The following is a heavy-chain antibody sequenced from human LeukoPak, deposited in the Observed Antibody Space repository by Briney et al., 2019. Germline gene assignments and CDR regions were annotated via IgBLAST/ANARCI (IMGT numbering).Heavy chain of an antibody. D-gene: IGHD1-26*01. Sequence: GGSLRLSCAASGSTFSSHGMIWVRQAPGKGLEWISALTDSGGHTFYSDSVKGRFTISRDNPRSSLYLQMNSLRVEDTAIYYCGRIGTVGATDFWGQGTLVTVSS. J-gene: IGHJ4*02. V-gene: IGHV3-23*01. CDR3: GRIGTVGATDF. CDR2: LTDSGGHT. CDR1: GSTFSSHG.